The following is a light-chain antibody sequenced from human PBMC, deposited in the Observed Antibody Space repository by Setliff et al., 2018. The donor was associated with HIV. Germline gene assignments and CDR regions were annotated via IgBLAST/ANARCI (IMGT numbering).Light chain of an antibody. CDR3: FSYTSSFLMV. CDR1: SSDVGDSDY. Sequence: ALTQPASVSGSPGQSITLSCTGTSSDVGDSDYVSWYQQHPGKAPKLMIYEVTNRPSGISDRFSGSKSGNTASLTISGLQTEDEADYYCFSYTSSFLMVFGGGTK. V-gene: IGLV2-14*01. J-gene: IGLJ2*01. CDR2: EVT.